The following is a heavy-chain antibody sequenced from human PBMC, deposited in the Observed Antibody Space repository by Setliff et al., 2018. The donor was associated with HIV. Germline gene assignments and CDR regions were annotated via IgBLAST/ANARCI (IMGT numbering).Heavy chain of an antibody. Sequence: SETLSLTCAVYGGSFSGYYWSWIRQTPGKGLEWIGEINHSGNTDYTSSLKSRVTISIDTSKNQFSLKLNSVTAADTAVYYCANSGESRIWGQGTLVTVSS. CDR3: ANSGESRI. J-gene: IGHJ4*02. D-gene: IGHD3-22*01. V-gene: IGHV4-34*01. CDR2: INHSGNT. CDR1: GGSFSGYY.